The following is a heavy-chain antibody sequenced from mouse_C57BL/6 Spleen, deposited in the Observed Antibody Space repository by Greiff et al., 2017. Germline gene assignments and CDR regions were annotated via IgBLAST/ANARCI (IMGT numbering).Heavy chain of an antibody. J-gene: IGHJ4*01. CDR2: ISSGSSTI. CDR3: ARRTGYAMDY. V-gene: IGHV5-17*01. CDR1: GFTFSDYG. Sequence: DVMLVESGGGLVKPGGSLKLSCAASGFTFSDYGMLWVRQAPGKGLEWVAYISSGSSTIYYADTVKGRFTITRANAKNTLCLHMTSLRSEDTARYYCARRTGYAMDYWGQGTSVTVSS.